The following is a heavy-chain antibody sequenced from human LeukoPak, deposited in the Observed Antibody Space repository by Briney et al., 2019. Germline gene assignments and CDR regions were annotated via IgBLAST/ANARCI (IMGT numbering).Heavy chain of an antibody. J-gene: IGHJ4*02. CDR1: GYTFTSYH. V-gene: IGHV1-46*01. D-gene: IGHD3-10*01. CDR3: ARGLYTVIRGVIVV. Sequence: ASVKVSCKASGYTFTSYHMHWVRQAPGQGLEWMGIINPSGGTTNYAQKFQGRVTMTRNTSISTAYMELSSLRSEDTAVYYCARGLYTVIRGVIVVWGQGTLVTVSS. CDR2: INPSGGTT.